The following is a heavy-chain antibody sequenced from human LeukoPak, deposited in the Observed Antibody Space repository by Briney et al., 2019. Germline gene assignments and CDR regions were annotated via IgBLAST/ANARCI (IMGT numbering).Heavy chain of an antibody. J-gene: IGHJ4*02. CDR1: GGSITTYY. CDR2: ISYSGST. CDR3: ARGGSRSYTSSTLDY. Sequence: PSETLSLTCSVSGGSITTYYWNWIRQPPGKGLEWIGSISYSGSTNYNPSLKSRVTVSMDTSKNRFSLKLSFLTAADTAVYYCARGGSRSYTSSTLDYWGQGTLATVAS. D-gene: IGHD5/OR15-5a*01. V-gene: IGHV4-59*01.